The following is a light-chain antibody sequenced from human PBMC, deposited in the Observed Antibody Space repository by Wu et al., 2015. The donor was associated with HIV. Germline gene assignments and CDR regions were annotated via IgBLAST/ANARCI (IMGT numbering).Light chain of an antibody. J-gene: IGKJ4*01. CDR2: GAS. Sequence: DIVLTQSPGTLSLSPGERTALSCRASQSVTSTFLAWYQQKPGQAPRLLIYGASSRATGIPDGFSGSGSGADFTLTISRLEPEDFAVYYCQYYGSSRAVTFGGGTRVEIK. V-gene: IGKV3-20*01. CDR1: QSVTSTF. CDR3: QYYGSSRAVT.